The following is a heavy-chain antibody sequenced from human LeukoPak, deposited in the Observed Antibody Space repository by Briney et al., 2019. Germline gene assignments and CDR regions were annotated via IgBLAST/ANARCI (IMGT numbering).Heavy chain of an antibody. D-gene: IGHD2-21*02. V-gene: IGHV1-18*01. CDR3: ARKGRRGDCYLFDL. Sequence: GASVKVSCKASGYTFDTYGINWVRQAPGQGLEWMGWINTDTGNTYYAQKIQGRVAMTTDTSTSTAYMELRSLTSDDTAVYYCARKGRRGDCYLFDLWGQGTLVTVSS. J-gene: IGHJ4*02. CDR2: INTDTGNT. CDR1: GYTFDTYG.